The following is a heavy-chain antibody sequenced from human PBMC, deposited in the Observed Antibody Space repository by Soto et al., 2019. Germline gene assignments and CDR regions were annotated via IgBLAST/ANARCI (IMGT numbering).Heavy chain of an antibody. V-gene: IGHV3-48*02. CDR2: ISAASTSI. Sequence: EVQLVESGGGWVQPGGSLRLSCAASGFTFSSYSINWVRQAPGKGLEWISYISAASTSIYYADSVKGRFTISRDNAKKSVYLQMNSLRDEDTAVYYCATMTAGGGMLLTYCGGAGCYPDHWGQGTQVIVAS. CDR1: GFTFSSYS. CDR3: ATMTAGGGMLLTYCGGAGCYPDH. J-gene: IGHJ4*02. D-gene: IGHD2-15*01.